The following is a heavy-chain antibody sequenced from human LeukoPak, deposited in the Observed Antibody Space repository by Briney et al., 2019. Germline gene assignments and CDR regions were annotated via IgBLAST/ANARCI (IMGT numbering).Heavy chain of an antibody. CDR2: INPNSGGT. Sequence: ASVKVSCKASGYTFTGYHMHWVRQAPGQGLEWMGWINPNSGGTNYAQKFQGRVTMTRDTSISTAYMELSRLRSDDTAVYYCARAMGCSSTSCYGPYYYYYYMDVWGKGTTVTVSS. V-gene: IGHV1-2*02. CDR3: ARAMGCSSTSCYGPYYYYYYMDV. J-gene: IGHJ6*03. CDR1: GYTFTGYH. D-gene: IGHD2-2*01.